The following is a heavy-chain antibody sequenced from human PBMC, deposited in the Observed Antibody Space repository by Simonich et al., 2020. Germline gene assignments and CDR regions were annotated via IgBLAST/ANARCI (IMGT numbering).Heavy chain of an antibody. CDR1: GFTFSSYS. CDR3: ARKRFLEWFFDY. D-gene: IGHD3-3*01. Sequence: EVQLVESGGGLVKPGGSLRLSCAASGFTFSSYSMNWVRQAPGKWLGGVSYIRSSSSYIYYADSVKGRFTISRDNAKNSLYLQMNSLRAEDTAVYYCARKRFLEWFFDYWGQGTLVTVSS. V-gene: IGHV3-21*01. J-gene: IGHJ4*02. CDR2: IRSSSSYI.